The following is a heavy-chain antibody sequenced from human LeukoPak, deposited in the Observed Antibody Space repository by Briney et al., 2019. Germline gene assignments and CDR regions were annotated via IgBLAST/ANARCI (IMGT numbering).Heavy chain of an antibody. CDR2: INHSGST. V-gene: IGHV4-34*01. D-gene: IGHD3-10*01. CDR3: ARSDGYGLVGI. Sequence: PSETLSLTCAVYGGSFSGYYWSWIRQPPGKGLEWLGEINHSGSTNYNPSLKSRVTISVDTSKNQFSLKLSSVTAADTAVYYCARSDGYGLVGIWLQGTMVTVSS. J-gene: IGHJ3*02. CDR1: GGSFSGYY.